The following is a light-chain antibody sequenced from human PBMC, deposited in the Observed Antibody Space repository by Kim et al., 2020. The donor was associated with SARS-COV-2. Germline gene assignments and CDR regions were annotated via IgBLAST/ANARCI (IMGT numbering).Light chain of an antibody. Sequence: QSAPTQPASVSGSPGQSITISCTGTNRDIGGYNYVSWYQQFPGKAPKLLIYDIATRPSGVSNRFSASKSDSTASLTISGLQAEDEADYYCSSYTISKTWVFGGGTQLTVL. CDR1: NRDIGGYNY. J-gene: IGLJ3*02. CDR2: DIA. CDR3: SSYTISKTWV. V-gene: IGLV2-14*01.